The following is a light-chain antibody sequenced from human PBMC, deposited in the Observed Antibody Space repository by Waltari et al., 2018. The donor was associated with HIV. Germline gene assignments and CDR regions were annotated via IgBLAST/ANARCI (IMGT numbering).Light chain of an antibody. CDR3: ATWDDSLSGVV. J-gene: IGLJ2*01. Sequence: QSVLTQPPSASATPGQRVTISCSGSSSNIGNYYVYWYQQLPGATPKVLIFRNNRRPSGVPDRFSGSKSGTSDSLAISGLRSEDEADYYCATWDDSLSGVVFGGGTKLTVL. CDR1: SSNIGNYY. CDR2: RNN. V-gene: IGLV1-47*01.